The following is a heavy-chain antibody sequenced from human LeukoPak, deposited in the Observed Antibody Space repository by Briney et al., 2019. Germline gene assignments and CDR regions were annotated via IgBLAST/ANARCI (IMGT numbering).Heavy chain of an antibody. D-gene: IGHD4-17*01. CDR2: IRYDGSNK. V-gene: IGHV3-30*02. J-gene: IGHJ3*02. CDR1: GFTFSSYG. Sequence: TGGSLRLSCAASGFTFSSYGMHWVRQAPGKGLEWVAFIRYDGSNKYYADSVKGRFTISRDNSKNTLYLQMNSLRAEDTAVYYCAKGYGDYVADAFDIWSQGTMVTVSS. CDR3: AKGYGDYVADAFDI.